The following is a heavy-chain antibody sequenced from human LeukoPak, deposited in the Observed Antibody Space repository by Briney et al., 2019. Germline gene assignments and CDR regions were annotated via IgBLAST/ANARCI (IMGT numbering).Heavy chain of an antibody. V-gene: IGHV4-39*01. D-gene: IGHD4-17*01. CDR2: IYYSGSA. J-gene: IGHJ4*02. Sequence: SETLSLTCTVSGGSISSSSYYWGWIRQPPGKGLEWIGSIYYSGSAYYNPSLKSRVTISVDTSKSQFSLRMSSVTAADTAVYYCARGAGDYALTTLDYWGQGALVTVPS. CDR1: GGSISSSSYY. CDR3: ARGAGDYALTTLDY.